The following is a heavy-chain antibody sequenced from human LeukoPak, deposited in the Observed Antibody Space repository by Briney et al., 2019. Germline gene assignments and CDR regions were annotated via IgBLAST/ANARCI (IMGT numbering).Heavy chain of an antibody. Sequence: GGSLRLSCAASGFTFSSYGMHWVRQAPGKGLEWAAVISYDGSNKYYADSVKGRFTISRDNSKNTLYLQMNSLRAEDTAVYYCAKESITTSPGTYYYYYYGMDVWGQGTTVTVSS. D-gene: IGHD3-10*01. CDR2: ISYDGSNK. V-gene: IGHV3-30*18. CDR1: GFTFSSYG. CDR3: AKESITTSPGTYYYYYYGMDV. J-gene: IGHJ6*02.